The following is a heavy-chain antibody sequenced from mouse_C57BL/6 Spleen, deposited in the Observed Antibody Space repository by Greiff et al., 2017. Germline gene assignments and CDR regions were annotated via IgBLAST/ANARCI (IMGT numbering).Heavy chain of an antibody. CDR1: GFTFSDYG. Sequence: EVKVVESGGGLVKPGGSLKLSCAASGFTFSDYGMHWVRQAPEKGLEWVAYISSGSSTIYYADTVKGRFTISRDNAKNTLFLQMTSLRSEDTAMYYCAREGGNGAMDYWGQGTSVTVSS. J-gene: IGHJ4*01. CDR3: AREGGNGAMDY. D-gene: IGHD1-1*02. CDR2: ISSGSSTI. V-gene: IGHV5-17*01.